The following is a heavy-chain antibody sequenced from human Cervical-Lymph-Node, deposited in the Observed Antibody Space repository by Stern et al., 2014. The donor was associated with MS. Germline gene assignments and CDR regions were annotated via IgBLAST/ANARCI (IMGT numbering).Heavy chain of an antibody. J-gene: IGHJ4*02. V-gene: IGHV1-18*01. CDR2: ISADSGNT. CDR1: GYTFTTYG. CDR3: ARDKMHAFDY. D-gene: IGHD2-8*01. Sequence: QLVQSGTEVKKPGASVLVSCKASGYTFTTYGITWVRQAPGQGLEWMGWISADSGNTKYAQKFPAKVPMTRATTTGTAYMEVRSLRSEDTAVYYCARDKMHAFDYWGQGTQVTVPS.